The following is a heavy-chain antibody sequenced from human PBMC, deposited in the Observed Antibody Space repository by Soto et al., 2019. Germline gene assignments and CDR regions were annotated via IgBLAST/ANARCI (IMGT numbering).Heavy chain of an antibody. Sequence: GGSLRLSCAASGFTFSSYWMSWVRQAPGKGLEWVANIKQDGSEKYYVDSVKGRFTISRDNAKNSLYLQMNSLRAEDTAVYYCARDGGPGGERYWYFDLWGRGTLVT. V-gene: IGHV3-7*01. D-gene: IGHD2-21*01. CDR3: ARDGGPGGERYWYFDL. J-gene: IGHJ2*01. CDR2: IKQDGSEK. CDR1: GFTFSSYW.